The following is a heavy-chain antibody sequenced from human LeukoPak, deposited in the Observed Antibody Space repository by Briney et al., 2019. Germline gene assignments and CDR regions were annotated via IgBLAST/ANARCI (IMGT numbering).Heavy chain of an antibody. CDR3: ARGQWGSSNYYYYYMDV. Sequence: ASVKVSCKASGYTFTGYYMHWVRQAPGQGLEWMGRINPNSGGTNYAQKFQGRVTMTRGTSISTAYMELSRLRSDDTAVYYCARGQWGSSNYYYYYMDVWGKGTTVTVSS. V-gene: IGHV1-2*06. CDR1: GYTFTGYY. D-gene: IGHD6-6*01. J-gene: IGHJ6*03. CDR2: INPNSGGT.